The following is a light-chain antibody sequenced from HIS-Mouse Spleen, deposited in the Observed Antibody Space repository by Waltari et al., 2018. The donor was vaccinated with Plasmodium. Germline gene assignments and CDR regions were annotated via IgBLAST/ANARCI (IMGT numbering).Light chain of an antibody. CDR1: QSLVHRDGNTD. V-gene: IGKV2-30*02. CDR3: MQGTHWPPT. J-gene: IGKJ1*01. Sequence: EVVMTQSQLSLPVTLGQPASISCSSSQSLVHRDGNTDLNWFQQRHCQSPRRLIYKVSNRDSGVPDRFSGSGSGTDFTLKISRVEAEDVGVYYCMQGTHWPPTFGQGTKVEIK. CDR2: KVS.